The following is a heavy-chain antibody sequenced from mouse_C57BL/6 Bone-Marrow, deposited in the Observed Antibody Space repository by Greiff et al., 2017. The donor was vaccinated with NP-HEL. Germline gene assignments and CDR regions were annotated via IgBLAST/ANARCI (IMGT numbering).Heavy chain of an antibody. D-gene: IGHD2-3*01. V-gene: IGHV1-42*01. CDR2: INPSTGGT. Sequence: EVQLQQSGPELVKPGASVKISCKASGYSFTGYYMNWVKQSPEKSLEWIGEINPSTGGTTYNQKFKAKATLTVDKSSSTAYMQLKSLTSEDSAVYYCASYDGSWYFDVWGTGTTVTVSS. J-gene: IGHJ1*03. CDR3: ASYDGSWYFDV. CDR1: GYSFTGYY.